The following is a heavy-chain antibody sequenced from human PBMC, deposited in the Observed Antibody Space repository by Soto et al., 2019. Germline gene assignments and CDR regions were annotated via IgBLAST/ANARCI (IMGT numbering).Heavy chain of an antibody. J-gene: IGHJ6*02. CDR2: IKTSAGGGAT. D-gene: IGHD2-15*01. CDR1: GFSFNEAW. CDR3: TTGSVEGI. Sequence: EVQLVESAGGLVKPGGSLRLSCVASGFSFNEAWMNWVRQAPGQGLEWVGRIKTSAGGGATNYAAPVQGRFTISRDDSKNTLYLHMNRLRTEDTAIYCCTTGSVEGIWGQGTTVIVSS. V-gene: IGHV3-15*07.